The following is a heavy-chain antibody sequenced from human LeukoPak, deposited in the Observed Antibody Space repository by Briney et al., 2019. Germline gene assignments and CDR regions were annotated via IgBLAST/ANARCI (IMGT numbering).Heavy chain of an antibody. D-gene: IGHD2-8*01. J-gene: IGHJ6*02. V-gene: IGHV6-1*01. Sequence: SQTLSLTCAISGDSVSRAGTAWSWIRQSPSRGLEWLGRTYYRSKWYNDYAVSVKSRISINPDTSKNQFSLQLNSATPEDTAVYYCVRDQRDTNLYYYGMHVWGQGTTVTVSS. CDR1: GDSVSRAGTA. CDR3: VRDQRDTNLYYYGMHV. CDR2: TYYRSKWYN.